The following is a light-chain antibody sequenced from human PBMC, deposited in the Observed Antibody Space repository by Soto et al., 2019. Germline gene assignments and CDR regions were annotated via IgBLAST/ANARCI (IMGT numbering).Light chain of an antibody. J-gene: IGLJ1*01. V-gene: IGLV1-44*01. CDR2: SNN. CDR3: ASWDDNLSGYV. CDR1: TSNIGSNT. Sequence: QSVLTQPPSASGTPGQRVTISCSGSTSNIGSNTVNWYQQLPGTAPKLLIYSNNQRPSGVPDRFSGSKSGTSASLAISGLQSEDEADYYCASWDDNLSGYVVGTGTERTV.